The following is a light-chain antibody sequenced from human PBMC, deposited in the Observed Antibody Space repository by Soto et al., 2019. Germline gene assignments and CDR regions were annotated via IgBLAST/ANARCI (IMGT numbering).Light chain of an antibody. CDR1: QGISSA. CDR3: QQFNNYALT. Sequence: AIQLTQSPSSLSASVGDRVTITCRASQGISSALAGYQQKPGKAPKLLIYDASSLESGVPSRFSGSGSGTDFTLTISSLQPEDFATYYCQQFNNYALTFGGGTKVEIK. V-gene: IGKV1D-13*01. J-gene: IGKJ4*01. CDR2: DAS.